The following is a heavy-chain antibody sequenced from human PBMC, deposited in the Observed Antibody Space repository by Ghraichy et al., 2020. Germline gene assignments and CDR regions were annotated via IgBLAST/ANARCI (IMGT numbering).Heavy chain of an antibody. Sequence: LSLTCAASGFIFSTYSMNWVRQAPGKGLEWISYISSSSGTIYYADSVKGRFTISRDNAKNSLYLQMNSLGDEDTAVYYCARESGGSSGWFDPWGQWTLVTVSS. V-gene: IGHV3-48*02. CDR1: GFIFSTYS. CDR2: ISSSSGTI. CDR3: ARESGGSSGWFDP. J-gene: IGHJ5*02. D-gene: IGHD2-15*01.